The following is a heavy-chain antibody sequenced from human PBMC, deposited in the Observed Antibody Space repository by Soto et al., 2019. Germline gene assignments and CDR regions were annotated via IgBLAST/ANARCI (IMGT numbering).Heavy chain of an antibody. CDR2: IYWDGYK. CDR3: SHKGGGDRILDY. CDR1: GFSLRTSGVG. D-gene: IGHD3-16*01. J-gene: IGHJ4*02. Sequence: QITLKESGPTLVKPTQTLTLTCAFSGFSLRTSGVGVGWIRQPPGKALEWLALIYWDGYKQYSPSLKSRLTDTEDTPKNQVVLTRTNMDPVDTATNDVSHKGGGDRILDYWGQGTLVTVSS. V-gene: IGHV2-5*02.